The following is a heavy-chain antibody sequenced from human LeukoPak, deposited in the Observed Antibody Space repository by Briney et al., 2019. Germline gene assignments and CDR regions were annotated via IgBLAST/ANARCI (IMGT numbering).Heavy chain of an antibody. CDR1: GYTFTGYY. J-gene: IGHJ4*02. V-gene: IGHV1-2*02. D-gene: IGHD6-13*01. CDR3: ARFIAAAGTSYYFDY. Sequence: GASVKVSCKASGYTFTGYYMHWVRQAPGQGLEWMGWINPNSGGTNYAQKLQGRVTMTRDTSISTAYMELSRLRSDDTAVYYCARFIAAAGTSYYFDYWGQGTLVTVSS. CDR2: INPNSGGT.